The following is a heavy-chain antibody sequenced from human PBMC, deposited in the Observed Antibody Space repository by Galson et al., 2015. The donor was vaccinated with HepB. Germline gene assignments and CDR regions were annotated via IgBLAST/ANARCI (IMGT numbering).Heavy chain of an antibody. Sequence: SVKVSCKASGYTFNSYSITWVRQAPGQGLEWMGWITTYNGDTNYAPKLQGRVTMTTDTSTTTAYMELRSLRYDDTAVYYCARPMRGRGGVFDYWGPGTLVTVSS. CDR2: ITTYNGDT. CDR3: ARPMRGRGGVFDY. CDR1: GYTFNSYS. J-gene: IGHJ4*02. D-gene: IGHD3-10*01. V-gene: IGHV1-18*01.